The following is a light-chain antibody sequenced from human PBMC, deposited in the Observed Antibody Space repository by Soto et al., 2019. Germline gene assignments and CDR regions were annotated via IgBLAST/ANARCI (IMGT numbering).Light chain of an antibody. CDR1: QSVRSY. CDR3: QQRSNWPPRIT. Sequence: EIVLTQSPATLSLSPGERATLSCRASQSVRSYLAWYQQKPVQAPRLLIYDASNRATGIPARFSGSGSGTDFTLTISSIEPENFAVDYCQQRSNWPPRITFGQGTRLEIK. CDR2: DAS. J-gene: IGKJ5*01. V-gene: IGKV3-11*01.